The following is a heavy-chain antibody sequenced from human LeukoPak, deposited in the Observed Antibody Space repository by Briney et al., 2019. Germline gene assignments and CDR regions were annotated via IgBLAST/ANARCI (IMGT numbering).Heavy chain of an antibody. CDR2: INWNGSST. J-gene: IGHJ6*03. CDR3: ARESGYSGYEYYYYMDV. V-gene: IGHV3-20*04. CDR1: GFTFDDYG. Sequence: GGSLRLSCAASGFTFDDYGMSWVRQAPGKGLEWVSGINWNGSSTGYADSVKGRFTISRDNAKNSLYLQMNSLRAEDTALYYCARESGYSGYEYYYYMDVWGKGTTVTVSS. D-gene: IGHD5-12*01.